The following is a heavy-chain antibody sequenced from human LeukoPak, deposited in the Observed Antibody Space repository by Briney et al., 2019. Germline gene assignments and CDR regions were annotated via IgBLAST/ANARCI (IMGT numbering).Heavy chain of an antibody. CDR3: AKYGSGSSFVDY. J-gene: IGHJ4*02. CDR2: FSGKGDTT. CDR1: GFTFSHYG. V-gene: IGHV3-23*01. D-gene: IGHD3-10*01. Sequence: PGGSLRLSCAASGFTFSHYGMSWVRQAPGKGLEWVAGFSGKGDTTYYAESVRGRFTISRDNSKNTLYVQMNSLRAEDTAIYFCAKYGSGSSFVDYWGQGTLVTVSS.